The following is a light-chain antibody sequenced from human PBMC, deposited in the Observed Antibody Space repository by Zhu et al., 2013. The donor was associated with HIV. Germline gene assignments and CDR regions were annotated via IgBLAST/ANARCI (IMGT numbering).Light chain of an antibody. Sequence: DIVLTQSPGTLSLSPGDRATLSCRASQTISSDFLAWYQQKPGQAPTLLMYATSSRAAGIPARFSGSGSGTDFTLSISGLEPEDFAVYYCQQYATSPLTFGGGPTSRSN. CDR3: QQYATSPLT. CDR2: ATS. J-gene: IGKJ4*01. V-gene: IGKV3-20*01. CDR1: QTISSDF.